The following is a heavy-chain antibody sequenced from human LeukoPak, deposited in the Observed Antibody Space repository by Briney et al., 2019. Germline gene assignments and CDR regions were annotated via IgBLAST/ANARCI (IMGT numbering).Heavy chain of an antibody. CDR2: ISGSGGST. Sequence: GGSLRLSCTASGFTFNNYVMSWVRQAPGKGLEWVSAISGSGGSTYYADSVKGRLTISRDNSKNTLYLQVNSLRAEDTAVYFCAKEGVAAALYYFDYWGQGTLVTVSS. D-gene: IGHD6-13*01. CDR1: GFTFNNYV. J-gene: IGHJ4*02. V-gene: IGHV3-23*01. CDR3: AKEGVAAALYYFDY.